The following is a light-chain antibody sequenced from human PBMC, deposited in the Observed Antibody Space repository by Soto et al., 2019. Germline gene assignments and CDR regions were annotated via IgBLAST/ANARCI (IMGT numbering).Light chain of an antibody. V-gene: IGKV1-39*01. CDR1: QSIGIY. CDR3: QQTHTTPHS. Sequence: DIQMTQSPSSLSASIGDGVTITCRASQSIGIYLNWYQQKPGKAPKPLIYGTSTLQSGVPSRFSGSASGTYFTLTICSLQPEDFATYFCQQTHTTPHSFGQGTKLEI. J-gene: IGKJ2*03. CDR2: GTS.